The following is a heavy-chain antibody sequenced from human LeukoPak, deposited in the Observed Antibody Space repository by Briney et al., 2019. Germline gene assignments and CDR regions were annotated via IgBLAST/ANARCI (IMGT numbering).Heavy chain of an antibody. J-gene: IGHJ3*01. D-gene: IGHD1-26*01. CDR1: GGSISSSSYY. V-gene: IGHV4-39*07. Sequence: SETLSLTFTVSGGSISSSSYYWGWIRQPPGKGLEWIGSIYYSGSTYYNPSLKSRVTISVDTSKNQFSLKLSSVTAADTAVYYCARWGSGSFSWGQGTVVTVSS. CDR3: ARWGSGSFS. CDR2: IYYSGST.